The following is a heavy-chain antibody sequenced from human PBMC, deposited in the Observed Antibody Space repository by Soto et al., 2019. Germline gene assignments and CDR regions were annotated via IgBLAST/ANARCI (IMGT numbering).Heavy chain of an antibody. CDR1: GYTFTAYF. J-gene: IGHJ3*02. CDR3: ARLMHYSHSGGSSHSGFDM. Sequence: QVQLVQSGAEVKTPGASVTVSCEASGYTFTAYFIHWVRQAPGQGLEWLGWIHPYSGGADLSQKFQGRVTMTRDTSISTAYMEVSSLRSDDTAVFYCARLMHYSHSGGSSHSGFDMWGQGTLVTVSS. CDR2: IHPYSGGA. D-gene: IGHD2-21*01. V-gene: IGHV1-2*02.